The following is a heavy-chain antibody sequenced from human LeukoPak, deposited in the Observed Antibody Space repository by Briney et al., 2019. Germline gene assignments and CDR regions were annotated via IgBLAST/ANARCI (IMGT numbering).Heavy chain of an antibody. D-gene: IGHD5-24*01. Sequence: PSETLSLTCTVSGDSISSYYWSWIRQSPGKGLEWIGHVYYSGSTNYNPSLKTRVTISVATSKNQFSLNLYSVTATDTAVYYCSRHCWEKASICLWGQGTLVTVSS. J-gene: IGHJ4*02. CDR1: GDSISSYY. CDR2: VYYSGST. V-gene: IGHV4-59*08. CDR3: SRHCWEKASICL.